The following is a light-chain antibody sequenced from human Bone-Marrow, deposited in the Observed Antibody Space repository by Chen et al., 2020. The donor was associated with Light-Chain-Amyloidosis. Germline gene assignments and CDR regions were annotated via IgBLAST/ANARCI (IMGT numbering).Light chain of an antibody. J-gene: IGLJ2*01. Sequence: SYELTQPPSVSVSPGQTARITCSGDDLPTKYAYWYQQKPGQAPVLVIHRDTERPAGISERFSGSSSWTTATLTISGVQAEDVADYHCQSADSSGTYEVIFGGGSKLTVL. CDR1: DLPTKY. V-gene: IGLV3-25*03. CDR2: RDT. CDR3: QSADSSGTYEVI.